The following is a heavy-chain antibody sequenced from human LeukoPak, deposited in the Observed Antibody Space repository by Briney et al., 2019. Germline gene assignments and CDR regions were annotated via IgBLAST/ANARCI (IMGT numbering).Heavy chain of an antibody. Sequence: SETLSLTCAVYGGSFSGYYWSWIRQPPGKGLEWIGEINHSGSTNYNPSLKSGVTISVDTSKNQFSLKLSSVTAADTAVYYCARASGWSYYYYYYMDVWGKGTTVTVSS. CDR3: ARASGWSYYYYYYMDV. CDR1: GGSFSGYY. J-gene: IGHJ6*03. D-gene: IGHD6-19*01. CDR2: INHSGST. V-gene: IGHV4-34*01.